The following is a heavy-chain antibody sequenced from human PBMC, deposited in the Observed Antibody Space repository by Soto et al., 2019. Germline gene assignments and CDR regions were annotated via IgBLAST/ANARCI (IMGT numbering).Heavy chain of an antibody. Sequence: KTSETLSLTCTVSGGSISSYYWSWIRQPPGKGLEWIGYIYYSGSTNYNPSLKSRVTISVDTSKNQFSLKLSSVTAADTAVYYCARDRDSSGYWVGMDVWGQGTTVTVSS. CDR3: ARDRDSSGYWVGMDV. D-gene: IGHD3-22*01. CDR1: GGSISSYY. CDR2: IYYSGST. V-gene: IGHV4-59*01. J-gene: IGHJ6*02.